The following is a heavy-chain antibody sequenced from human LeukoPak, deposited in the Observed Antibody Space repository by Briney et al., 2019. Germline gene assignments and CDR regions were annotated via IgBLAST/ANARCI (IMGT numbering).Heavy chain of an antibody. J-gene: IGHJ3*02. V-gene: IGHV3-11*01. D-gene: IGHD3-22*01. CDR2: ISSSGSTT. Sequence: PGGSLRLSCAASGFTFSDYYMSWIRQAPGKGLEWVSYISSSGSTTYYADSVKGRFTISRDNAKNSLYLQMNSLRAEDTAVYYCARDMISVITTWWPWDAFDIWGQGTMVTVSS. CDR3: ARDMISVITTWWPWDAFDI. CDR1: GFTFSDYY.